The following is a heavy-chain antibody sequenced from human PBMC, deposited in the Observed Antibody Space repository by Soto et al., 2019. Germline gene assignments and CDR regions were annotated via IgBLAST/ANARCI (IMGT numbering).Heavy chain of an antibody. CDR3: AKDLFPVVRGLSLDY. CDR1: GLTFSSYA. CDR2: ISGSSGII. J-gene: IGHJ4*02. Sequence: EVQLLESGGGLVQPGGSLRLSCAASGLTFSSYAMSWVRQAPGKGLEWVSAISGSSGIIYYADSVKGRFTISRDNSNRLLYLQMGSMRAEDPAVYYCAKDLFPVVRGLSLDYWGQGPLVTVSS. V-gene: IGHV3-23*01. D-gene: IGHD3-10*01.